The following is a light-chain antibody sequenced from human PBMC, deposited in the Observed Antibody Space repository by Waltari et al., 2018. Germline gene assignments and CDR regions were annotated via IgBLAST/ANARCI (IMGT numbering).Light chain of an antibody. CDR1: NSDVGAYNY. V-gene: IGLV2-14*03. CDR2: DVR. Sequence: QSALTQPASVSGSPGQSLTISCTGTNSDVGAYNYVSWYQQHPGKVPQGMIYDVRNRPAGVSNGFSGSKSGNTASLTISGVQAEDESDYYCSSCTTSGTVVFGGGTKVTVL. CDR3: SSCTTSGTVV. J-gene: IGLJ2*01.